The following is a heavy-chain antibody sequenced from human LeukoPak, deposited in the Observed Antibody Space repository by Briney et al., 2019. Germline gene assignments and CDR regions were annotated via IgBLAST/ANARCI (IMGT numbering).Heavy chain of an antibody. CDR1: GFTFSSYG. V-gene: IGHV3-30*18. CDR3: AKDIVVVVAAPPAIDY. Sequence: GGSLRLSCAASGFTFSSYGMHWVRQAPGKGLEWVAVISYDGSNKYYADSVKGRFTISRDNSKNTLYLQMNSLRAEDTAVYYCAKDIVVVVAAPPAIDYWGQGTLVTVSS. CDR2: ISYDGSNK. J-gene: IGHJ4*02. D-gene: IGHD2-15*01.